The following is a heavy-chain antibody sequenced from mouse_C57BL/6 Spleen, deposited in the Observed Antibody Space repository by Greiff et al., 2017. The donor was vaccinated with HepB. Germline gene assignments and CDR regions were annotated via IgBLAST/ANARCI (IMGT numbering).Heavy chain of an antibody. CDR1: GYTFTDYN. V-gene: IGHV1-18*01. CDR2: INPNNGGT. D-gene: IGHD1-1*01. J-gene: IGHJ4*01. CDR3: AAYYYGSSYAMDY. Sequence: EVQLQQSGPELVKPGASVKIPCKASGYTFTDYNMDWVKQSHGKSLEWIGDINPNNGGTIYNQKFKGKATLTVDKSSSTAYMELRSLTSEDTAVYYWAAYYYGSSYAMDYWGQGTSVTVSS.